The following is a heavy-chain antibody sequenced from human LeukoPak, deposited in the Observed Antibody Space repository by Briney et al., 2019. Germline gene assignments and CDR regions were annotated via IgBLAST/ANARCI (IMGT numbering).Heavy chain of an antibody. CDR2: ISGSGGST. CDR1: GFTFSSYA. CDR3: ANSEYCSSTSCNGGWFDP. D-gene: IGHD2-2*01. Sequence: GGSLRLSCAASGFTFSSYAMSWVRQAPGKGLEWVSAISGSGGSTYYADSVKGRFTISRDNSKNTLYLQMNSLRAEDTAVYYCANSEYCSSTSCNGGWFDPWGQGTLVTVSS. J-gene: IGHJ5*02. V-gene: IGHV3-23*01.